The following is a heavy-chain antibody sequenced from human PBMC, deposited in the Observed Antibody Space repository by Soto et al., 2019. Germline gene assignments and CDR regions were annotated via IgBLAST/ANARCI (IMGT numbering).Heavy chain of an antibody. CDR3: ARDYYGSGAPDHYGMDV. J-gene: IGHJ6*02. Sequence: PGGSLRLSCAASGFTFSSYSMNWVCQAPGKRLEWVANIKQDGSEKYYAQKLQGRLTMTTDTSTTTAYMELRSLRSDDTAVYYCARDYYGSGAPDHYGMDVWGQGTTVTVSS. CDR1: GFTFSSYS. V-gene: IGHV3-7*03. D-gene: IGHD3-10*01. CDR2: IKQDGSEK.